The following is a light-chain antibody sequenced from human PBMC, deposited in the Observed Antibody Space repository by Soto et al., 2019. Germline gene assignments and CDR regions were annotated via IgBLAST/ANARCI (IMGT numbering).Light chain of an antibody. CDR3: SSYTSSSTLV. V-gene: IGLV2-14*01. CDR1: SSDVGGYNY. Sequence: QSVLTQPASVSGSPGQSITISCTGTSSDVGGYNYVSWYQQHPGKAPKLMIYDVRNRPSGVSNRFSGSKSGNTASLTISGHQAEDEADYYCSSYTSSSTLVFGGGTKLTVL. CDR2: DVR. J-gene: IGLJ3*02.